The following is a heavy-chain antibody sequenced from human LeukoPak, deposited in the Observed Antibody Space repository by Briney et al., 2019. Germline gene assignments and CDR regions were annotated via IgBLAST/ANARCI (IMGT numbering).Heavy chain of an antibody. V-gene: IGHV1-2*02. CDR2: INPNDGDT. CDR3: ARANFLYCSSSTCLFDY. J-gene: IGHJ4*02. Sequence: GASVNVSFKASGYTFTDYYMHWVRQAPGQGLEWMGWINPNDGDTNYAQKFQGRVTMTRDTSISTAHMEVSRLRSDDTAVYYCARANFLYCSSSTCLFDYWGQGTLVTVSS. CDR1: GYTFTDYY. D-gene: IGHD2-2*01.